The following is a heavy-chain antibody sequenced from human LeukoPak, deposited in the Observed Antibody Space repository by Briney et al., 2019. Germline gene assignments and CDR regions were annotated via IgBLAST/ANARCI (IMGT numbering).Heavy chain of an antibody. CDR2: IYYSGST. CDR3: ARSSAFLHAFDM. Sequence: PSETLSLTCTVSGGSISSYYWSWIRQPPGKGLEWIGYIYYSGSTNYNPSLKSRVTISVDTSKNQFSLKLSSVTAADTAVYYCARSSAFLHAFDMWGQGTMVTVSS. V-gene: IGHV4-59*01. CDR1: GGSISSYY. J-gene: IGHJ3*02.